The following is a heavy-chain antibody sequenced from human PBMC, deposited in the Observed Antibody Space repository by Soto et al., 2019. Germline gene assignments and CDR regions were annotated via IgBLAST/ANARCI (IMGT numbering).Heavy chain of an antibody. Sequence: ASVKVSCKASGYTFTSYAMHWVRQAPGQRLEWMGWINAGNGNTKYSQKFQGRVTITRDTSASTAYMELSSLRSEDTAVYYCARGQVISSSWYPPGMLDYYYMDVWGKGTTVTVSS. V-gene: IGHV1-3*01. CDR3: ARGQVISSSWYPPGMLDYYYMDV. CDR1: GYTFTSYA. J-gene: IGHJ6*03. CDR2: INAGNGNT. D-gene: IGHD6-13*01.